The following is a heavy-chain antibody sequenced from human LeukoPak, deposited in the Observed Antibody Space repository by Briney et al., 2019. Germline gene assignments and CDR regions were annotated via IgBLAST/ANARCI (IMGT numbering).Heavy chain of an antibody. CDR2: IYTSGST. D-gene: IGHD3-10*01. CDR3: ARGGRYYGSGSYYVTQYYFDY. V-gene: IGHV4-59*10. J-gene: IGHJ4*02. CDR1: GGSFSGYY. Sequence: PSETLSLTCAVYGGSFSGYYWSWIRQPPGKGLEWIGRIYTSGSTNYDPSLKSRVTMSVDTSKNQFSLKLSSVTAADTAVYYCARGGRYYGSGSYYVTQYYFDYWGQGTLVTVSS.